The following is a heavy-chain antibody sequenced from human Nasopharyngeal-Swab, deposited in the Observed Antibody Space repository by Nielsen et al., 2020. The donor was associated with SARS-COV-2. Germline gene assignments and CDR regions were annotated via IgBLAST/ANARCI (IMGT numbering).Heavy chain of an antibody. CDR3: ARGQGIAAAAPFDY. D-gene: IGHD6-13*01. Sequence: SETLSLTCAVYGGSFSDYYWSWIRQPPGKGLEWIGEIVHSGSTNYNPSLKSRVTISVDTSKNQFSLKLTSVTAADTAVYYCARGQGIAAAAPFDYWGQGTLVTVSS. CDR2: IVHSGST. CDR1: GGSFSDYY. J-gene: IGHJ4*02. V-gene: IGHV4-34*01.